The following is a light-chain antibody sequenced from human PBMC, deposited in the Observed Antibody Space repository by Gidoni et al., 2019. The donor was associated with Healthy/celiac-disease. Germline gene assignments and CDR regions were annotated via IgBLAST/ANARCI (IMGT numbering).Light chain of an antibody. CDR2: LGS. CDR1: QSLLHSNGYNY. CDR3: MQALQTRST. Sequence: DIVMTQSPLSLPVTPGEPASISCRSSQSLLHSNGYNYLDWYLQKPGQSPQLLIYLGSNRASGVPDRFSGSGSGTDFTLKISRVEAEDVGVYYCMQALQTRSTFXPXTKVDIK. J-gene: IGKJ3*01. V-gene: IGKV2-28*01.